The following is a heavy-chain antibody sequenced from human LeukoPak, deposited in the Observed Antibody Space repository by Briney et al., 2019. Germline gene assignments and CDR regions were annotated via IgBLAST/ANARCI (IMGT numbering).Heavy chain of an antibody. V-gene: IGHV1-2*02. J-gene: IGHJ6*03. D-gene: IGHD2-2*01. CDR1: GYTFTGYY. Sequence: GASVKVSCKASGYTFTGYYIHWVRQAPGQGLEWMGWINPNSGGTNYAQKFQGRVTMTRDTSISTAYMELSRLRSDDTAVYYCARDRSSLYYYYYMDVWGKGTTVTVSS. CDR2: INPNSGGT. CDR3: ARDRSSLYYYYYMDV.